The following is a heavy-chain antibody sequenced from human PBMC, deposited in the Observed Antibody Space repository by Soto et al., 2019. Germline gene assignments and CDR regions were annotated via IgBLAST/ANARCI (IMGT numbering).Heavy chain of an antibody. V-gene: IGHV3-30*18. CDR1: GFTFSSYG. CDR3: AKDPRYYGSGSRSGYYYGMDV. CDR2: ISYDGSNK. D-gene: IGHD3-10*01. J-gene: IGHJ6*02. Sequence: GGSLRLSCAASGFTFSSYGMHWVRQAPGKGLEWVAVISYDGSNKYYADSVKGRFTISRDNSKNTLYLQMNSLRAEDTAGYYCAKDPRYYGSGSRSGYYYGMDVWGQGTTVTVSS.